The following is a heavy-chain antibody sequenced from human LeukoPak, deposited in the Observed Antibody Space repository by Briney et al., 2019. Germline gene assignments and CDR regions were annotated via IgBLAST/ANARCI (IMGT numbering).Heavy chain of an antibody. D-gene: IGHD6-19*01. CDR1: GFTFSSYA. J-gene: IGHJ3*02. V-gene: IGHV3-23*01. CDR2: ISGSGGST. Sequence: GGSLRLSCAASGFTFSSYAMSWVRQAPGKGLEWASAISGSGGSTYYADSVKGRFTISRDNSKNTQYLQMNSLRAEDTALYYCAKPTIAVAATAWIDAFDIWGQGTMVTVSS. CDR3: AKPTIAVAATAWIDAFDI.